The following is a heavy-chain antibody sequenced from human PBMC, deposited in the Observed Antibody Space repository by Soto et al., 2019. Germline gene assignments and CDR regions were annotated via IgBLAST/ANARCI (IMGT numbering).Heavy chain of an antibody. D-gene: IGHD6-19*01. CDR1: GFTFRDYY. CDR3: TRDVIAVAGISSYYFYGIHV. Sequence: QVQLVESGGGLVKPGGSLRLSCVASGFTFRDYYMSWIRQAPGKGLEWVSYISTSGGTIYYADSVKGRFTVSRDNAKNSLFLHMISVSYKDSAVYYCTRDVIAVAGISSYYFYGIHVCCQVTTVTVSS. CDR2: ISTSGGTI. J-gene: IGHJ6*02. V-gene: IGHV3-11*01.